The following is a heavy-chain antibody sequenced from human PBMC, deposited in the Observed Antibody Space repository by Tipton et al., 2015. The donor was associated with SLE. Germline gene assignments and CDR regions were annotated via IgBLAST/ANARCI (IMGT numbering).Heavy chain of an antibody. Sequence: TLSLTCTVSGGPISSGGYYWSWIRRHPGKGLEWIGRILTSGSTDYNSSLKGRVTMSVDTSKNQFSLKLSSVTAADTAMYYCTRELDTFDIWGQGTMVTVSS. CDR2: ILTSGST. V-gene: IGHV4-61*02. CDR3: TRELDTFDI. CDR1: GGPISSGGYY. J-gene: IGHJ3*02.